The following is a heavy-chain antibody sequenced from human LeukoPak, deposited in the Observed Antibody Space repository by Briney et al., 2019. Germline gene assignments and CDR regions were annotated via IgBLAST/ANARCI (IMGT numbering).Heavy chain of an antibody. CDR3: AKAWIRFLEWLPTDYYYGMDV. Sequence: ASVKVSCKASGYTFTSYAMHWVRQAPGQRLEWMGWINAGNGNTKYSQRFQGRVTITRDTSASTAYMELSSLRSEDTAVYYCAKAWIRFLEWLPTDYYYGMDVWGQGTTVTVSS. CDR2: INAGNGNT. J-gene: IGHJ6*02. V-gene: IGHV1-3*01. CDR1: GYTFTSYA. D-gene: IGHD3-3*01.